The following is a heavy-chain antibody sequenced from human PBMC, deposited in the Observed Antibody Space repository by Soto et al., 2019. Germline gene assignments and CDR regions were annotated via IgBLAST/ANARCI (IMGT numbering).Heavy chain of an antibody. J-gene: IGHJ6*03. V-gene: IGHV4-4*02. CDR2: IYHSGST. D-gene: IGHD2-2*01. CDR1: SGSISSSNW. CDR3: AGSSSTRAYYYMDV. Sequence: SETLSLTCAVSSGSISSSNWWSWVRQPPGKGLEWIGEIYHSGSTNYNPSLKSRVTISVDKSKNQFSLKLSSVTAADTAVYYCAGSSSTRAYYYMDVWGKGTTVTVSS.